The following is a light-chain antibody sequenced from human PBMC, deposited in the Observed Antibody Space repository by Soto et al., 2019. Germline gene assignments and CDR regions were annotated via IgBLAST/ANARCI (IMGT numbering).Light chain of an antibody. J-gene: IGLJ2*01. V-gene: IGLV3-1*01. Sequence: SSELTQPPSVSVSPGQTASITCSGDKLGNKYACWYQQKPGQSPVLVIYQDIKRPSGIPERFSGSNSGNTATLTISGTQAXXXXXXYCQAWDISTVVFGGGTKLTVL. CDR2: QDI. CDR3: QAWDISTVV. CDR1: KLGNKY.